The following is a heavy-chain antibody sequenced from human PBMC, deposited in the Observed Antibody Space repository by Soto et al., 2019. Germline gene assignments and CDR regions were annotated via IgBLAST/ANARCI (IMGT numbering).Heavy chain of an antibody. Sequence: VQLVESGGGVVQPGRSLRLSCAASGFTFSDYAMHWVRQAPGKGLEWVAVVSHDGRNTHYADSVKGRFTISRDSSKNTVSLEMTSLRAEDTAVYYCAKWVRQWLVTSDFKYWGQGALVTVSS. CDR2: VSHDGRNT. V-gene: IGHV3-30*18. D-gene: IGHD6-19*01. CDR3: AKWVRQWLVTSDFKY. J-gene: IGHJ4*02. CDR1: GFTFSDYA.